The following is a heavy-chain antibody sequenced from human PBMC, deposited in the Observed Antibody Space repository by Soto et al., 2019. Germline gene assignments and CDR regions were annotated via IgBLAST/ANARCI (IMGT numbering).Heavy chain of an antibody. Sequence: NPSETLSLTCTVSGGSISSYYWSWIRQPPGKGLEWIGYIYYSGSTNYNPSLKSRVTISVDTSKNQFSLKLSSVTAADTAVYYCARDHGRDGYNLYYWGQGTLVTVSS. CDR2: IYYSGST. V-gene: IGHV4-59*01. CDR3: ARDHGRDGYNLYY. CDR1: GGSISSYY. J-gene: IGHJ4*02. D-gene: IGHD5-12*01.